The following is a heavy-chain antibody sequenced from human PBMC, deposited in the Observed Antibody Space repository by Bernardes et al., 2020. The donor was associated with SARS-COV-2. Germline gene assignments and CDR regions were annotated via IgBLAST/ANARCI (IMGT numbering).Heavy chain of an antibody. J-gene: IGHJ3*01. CDR1: GDSISRGGYF. V-gene: IGHV4-61*02. Sequence: SETLSLTCTVSGDSISRGGYFWSWIRQSAGKGLECIGRIYSSGRTDYNPSLKGRVTISVDTSKNQFSLNLKSVTAADTAVYYCAAVKTKEAASAAFDVWGRGTMVTVSS. CDR3: AAVKTKEAASAAFDV. D-gene: IGHD6-19*01. CDR2: IYSSGRT.